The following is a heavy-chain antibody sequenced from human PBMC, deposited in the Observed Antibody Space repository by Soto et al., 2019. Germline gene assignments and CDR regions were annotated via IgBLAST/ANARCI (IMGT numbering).Heavy chain of an antibody. CDR1: GYTFTSYG. D-gene: IGHD3-22*01. V-gene: IGHV1-18*01. J-gene: IGHJ5*02. CDR3: ARVKMYYYDSSGYYLFSWFDP. CDR2: ISAYNGNT. Sequence: ASVKVSCKASGYTFTSYGISWVRQAPGQGLEWMGWISAYNGNTNYAQKLQGRVTMTTDTSTSTAYMELRSLRSDDTAVYYCARVKMYYYDSSGYYLFSWFDPWGQGTLVTVSS.